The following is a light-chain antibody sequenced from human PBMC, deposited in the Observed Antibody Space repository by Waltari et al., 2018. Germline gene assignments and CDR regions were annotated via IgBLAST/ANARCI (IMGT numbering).Light chain of an antibody. CDR1: NYESKR. V-gene: IGLV3-21*01. Sequence: SYVLTQPPSVSLARETPARNTGGGGNYESKRVHWYQQRPGQAPVVVIYYDSDWPSGIPERFSGSNSGNTATRTISRVEAGDEADYYCQVWDTSIDQFVIFGGGTKLT. J-gene: IGLJ2*01. CDR3: QVWDTSIDQFVI. CDR2: YDS.